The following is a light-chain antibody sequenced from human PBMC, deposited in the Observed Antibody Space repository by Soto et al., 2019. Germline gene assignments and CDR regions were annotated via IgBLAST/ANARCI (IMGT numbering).Light chain of an antibody. CDR2: KAS. CDR1: QTINRW. CDR3: QHLS. J-gene: IGKJ1*01. Sequence: DIQMTQSPSTLSASVGDRVTITCRASQTINRWLAWYQQKPGEVPKLLIYKASVLESGVPSRFSGSGSGTEFTLTISRLQPEDVATYYCQHLSFGQGTNVDIK. V-gene: IGKV1-5*03.